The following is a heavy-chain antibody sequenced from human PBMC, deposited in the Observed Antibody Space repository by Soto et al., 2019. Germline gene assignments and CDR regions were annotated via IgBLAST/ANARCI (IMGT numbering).Heavy chain of an antibody. D-gene: IGHD1-1*01. J-gene: IGHJ4*02. CDR2: IWYDGSNK. CDR1: GFTFGSHG. CDR3: ARWGNWKVADY. V-gene: IGHV3-33*01. Sequence: GGSLRLSCAASGFTFGSHGMHWVRHGPGKGLEWVAVIWYDGSNKYYRDSVKGRFTISRDNSKNMLYLEMNSLRVEDTAVCHCARWGNWKVADYWGQGTLVTVSS.